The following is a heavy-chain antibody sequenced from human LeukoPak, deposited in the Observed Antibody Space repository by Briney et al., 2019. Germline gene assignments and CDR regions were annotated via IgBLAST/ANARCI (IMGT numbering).Heavy chain of an antibody. V-gene: IGHV1-2*02. Sequence: ASVKVSCTASGYTFTGYYMHWVRQAPGQGLEWMGWINPNSGGTNYAQKFQGRVTMTRDTSISTAYMELSRLRSDDTAVYYCARWDYDILTGYESNGVWFDPWGQGTLVTVSS. CDR2: INPNSGGT. CDR3: ARWDYDILTGYESNGVWFDP. CDR1: GYTFTGYY. D-gene: IGHD3-9*01. J-gene: IGHJ5*02.